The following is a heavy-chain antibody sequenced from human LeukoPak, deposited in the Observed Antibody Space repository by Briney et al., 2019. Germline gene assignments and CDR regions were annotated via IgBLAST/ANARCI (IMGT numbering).Heavy chain of an antibody. CDR3: VKGSRAARPYYFDY. CDR2: ITAGGDST. J-gene: IGHJ4*02. Sequence: PGGSLRLSCAASGFTFSDYAMSSVRQAPGKGLDWVSAITAGGDSTYYADSVKGRFTISRDNSKNTLYLQMSSPTVADTAVYYCVKGSRAARPYYFDYWGQGTPVTVSS. V-gene: IGHV3-23*01. CDR1: GFTFSDYA. D-gene: IGHD6-6*01.